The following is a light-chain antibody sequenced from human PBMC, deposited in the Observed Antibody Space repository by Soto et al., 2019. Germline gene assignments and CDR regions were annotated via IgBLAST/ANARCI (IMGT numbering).Light chain of an antibody. CDR1: RSVLYSSNSKNY. Sequence: DIVMTQSPDSLAVSLGERATINCKSSRSVLYSSNSKNYLAWYQHKPGQPPKLLIYWASTRESGVPGRFSGSGSGTDFTLTISSLQAEDVAVYYCQQYYSTPPTFGQGTKLEIK. J-gene: IGKJ2*01. CDR3: QQYYSTPPT. CDR2: WAS. V-gene: IGKV4-1*01.